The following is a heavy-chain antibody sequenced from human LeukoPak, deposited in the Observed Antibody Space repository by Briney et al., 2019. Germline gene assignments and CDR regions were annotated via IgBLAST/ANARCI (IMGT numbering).Heavy chain of an antibody. CDR3: ARATPQWLPPYFDY. CDR1: GGSISSSSYY. D-gene: IGHD6-19*01. Sequence: SETLSLTCTVSGGSISSSSYYWGWIRQPPGKGLEWIGSIYYSGSTYYNPSLKSRVTISVDTSKNQFSLKLSSVTAADTAVYYCARATPQWLPPYFDYWGQGTLVTVSS. CDR2: IYYSGST. V-gene: IGHV4-39*07. J-gene: IGHJ4*02.